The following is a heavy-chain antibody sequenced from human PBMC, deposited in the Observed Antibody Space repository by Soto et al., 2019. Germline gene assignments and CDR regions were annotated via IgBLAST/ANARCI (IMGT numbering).Heavy chain of an antibody. CDR2: INHSGST. Sequence: QVQLQQWGAGLLKPSETLSLTCAGYGGSFSGYYWSWIRQHPGKGLGWLGEINHSGSTNYNPSLKSRVTISVDTSKNQFSLKLSSVTAADTAVYYCARGTMVRGVITRKNYFDYWGQGTLVTVAS. CDR1: GGSFSGYY. V-gene: IGHV4-34*01. CDR3: ARGTMVRGVITRKNYFDY. J-gene: IGHJ4*02. D-gene: IGHD3-10*01.